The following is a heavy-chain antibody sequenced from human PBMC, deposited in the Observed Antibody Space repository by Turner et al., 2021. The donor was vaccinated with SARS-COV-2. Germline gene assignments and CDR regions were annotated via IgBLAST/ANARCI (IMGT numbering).Heavy chain of an antibody. D-gene: IGHD3-10*01. Sequence: EVQLLESGGVLVQPGASLRLSCSASGFTLSSYALSWVRQAPGKGLEWVSTISGSGGTTYYADSVKGRFTISRDNAKNTLYLQMNSLRAEDTAVYYCARYDGFEDGINYYDYYGMDVWGQGTTVTVSS. J-gene: IGHJ6*02. CDR1: GFTLSSYA. V-gene: IGHV3-23*01. CDR2: ISGSGGTT. CDR3: ARYDGFEDGINYYDYYGMDV.